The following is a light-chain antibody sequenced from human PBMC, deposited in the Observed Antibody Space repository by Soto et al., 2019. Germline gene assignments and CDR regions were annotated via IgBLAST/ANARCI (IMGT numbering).Light chain of an antibody. J-gene: IGKJ1*01. CDR1: QTVISTY. CDR2: GTS. Sequence: DIVLTQSPGTLSLSPGERVILSYRASQTVISTYLAWYQQKPGQAPRLLMYGTSSRATGIPDRFSASGSGTDFTLTISRLEPEDFAVYYCQQYGSSPGTFGQGTKVEIK. CDR3: QQYGSSPGT. V-gene: IGKV3-20*01.